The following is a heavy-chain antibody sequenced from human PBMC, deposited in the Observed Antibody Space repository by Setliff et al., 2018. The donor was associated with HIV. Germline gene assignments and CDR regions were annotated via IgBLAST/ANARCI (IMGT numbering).Heavy chain of an antibody. CDR1: GDPINSHY. Sequence: LSLTCTVSGDPINSHYWSWIRQPPGEGLEWIGHISYNEYTNYNPSLKSRVTISLDTSKKHFSLDLYSVTAADTAVYYCARGGGSPQRFAFDIWGQGTMVTVSS. D-gene: IGHD1-26*01. V-gene: IGHV4-59*11. CDR2: ISYNEYT. CDR3: ARGGGSPQRFAFDI. J-gene: IGHJ3*02.